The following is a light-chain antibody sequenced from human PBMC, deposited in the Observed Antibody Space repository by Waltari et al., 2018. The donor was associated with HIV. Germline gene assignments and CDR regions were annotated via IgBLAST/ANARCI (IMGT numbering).Light chain of an antibody. CDR3: HQYDNLPPLT. V-gene: IGKV1-33*01. CDR2: DAS. CDR1: QDNSNY. Sequence: DIQMLQSPSSLSASVGDRVTITCQASQDNSNYLNWYQQQPGKAPKLLTYDASNLETGVPSRFGGNDARTDFTVTISSLQPEDIATYYWHQYDNLPPLTFGGGTTVEIK. J-gene: IGKJ4*01.